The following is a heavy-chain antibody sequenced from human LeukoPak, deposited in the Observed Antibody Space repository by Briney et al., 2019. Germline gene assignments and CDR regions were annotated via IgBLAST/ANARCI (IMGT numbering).Heavy chain of an antibody. CDR1: GGSFSGYY. CDR3: ASGSRASGYYYGFDY. V-gene: IGHV4-34*01. D-gene: IGHD3-22*01. J-gene: IGHJ4*02. CDR2: INHSGST. Sequence: PSETLSLTCAVYGGSFSGYYWSWIRQPPGKGLEWIGEINHSGSTNYNPSLKSRVTISVDTSKNQFSLKLSSVTAADTAVYYCASGSRASGYYYGFDYWGQGTLVTVSS.